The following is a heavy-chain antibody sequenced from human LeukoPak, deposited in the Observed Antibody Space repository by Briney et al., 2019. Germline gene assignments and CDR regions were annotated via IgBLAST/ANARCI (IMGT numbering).Heavy chain of an antibody. CDR2: IYYSGST. V-gene: IGHV4-59*04. J-gene: IGHJ4*02. D-gene: IGHD3-10*01. CDR3: YGSGI. Sequence: KPSETLSLTCTVSGGSISSYYWSWIRQPPGKGLEWIGYIYYSGSTYYSPSLKSRVTMSVDTSNNQFSLKLTSVTAADTAIYYCYGSGIWGQGTLVTVSS. CDR1: GGSISSYY.